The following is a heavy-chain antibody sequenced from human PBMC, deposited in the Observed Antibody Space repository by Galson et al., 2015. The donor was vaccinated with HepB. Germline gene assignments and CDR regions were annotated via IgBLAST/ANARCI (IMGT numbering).Heavy chain of an antibody. CDR2: VSQSGIT. CDR3: ARQTSPGCLDP. J-gene: IGHJ5*02. V-gene: IGHV4-39*01. CDR1: GDSIGSDRYS. Sequence: ETLSLTCSVSGDSIGSDRYSWAWIRQPPGRTLEWIGNVSQSGITYYNPSLESRLTMSIDTSKNQFSLTLISATAADTSVYYCARQTSPGCLDPWGQGTLVTVSS.